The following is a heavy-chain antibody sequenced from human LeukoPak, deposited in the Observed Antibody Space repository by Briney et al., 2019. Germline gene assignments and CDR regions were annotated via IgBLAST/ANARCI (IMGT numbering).Heavy chain of an antibody. D-gene: IGHD3-22*01. V-gene: IGHV1-2*04. CDR1: GYTFTGYY. CDR2: INPNSGGT. CDR3: ARGRSEITMIVSYGAFDI. Sequence: GASVKVSCKASGYTFTGYYMHWVRQAPGQGLEWMGWINPNSGGTNYAQKFQGWVTMTRDTSISTAYMELSRLRSDDTAVYYCARGRSEITMIVSYGAFDIWGQGTMVTVSS. J-gene: IGHJ3*02.